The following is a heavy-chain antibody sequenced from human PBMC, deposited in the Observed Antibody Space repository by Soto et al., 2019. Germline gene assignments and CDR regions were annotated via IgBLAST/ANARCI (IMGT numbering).Heavy chain of an antibody. CDR1: GFIVSDYY. Sequence: QVQLVESGGGLVKPGGSLRLSCAASGFIVSDYYMTWIRQAPGKGLEWLSCSSNRDRSTYYADSVKDRFVVSKDNAKNVVYLQMNSLRAEDTAVYFCARAWKIEKFGVISMSKGLDVWGQGTTVTVSS. CDR2: SSNRDRST. J-gene: IGHJ6*02. V-gene: IGHV3-11*01. D-gene: IGHD3-3*01. CDR3: ARAWKIEKFGVISMSKGLDV.